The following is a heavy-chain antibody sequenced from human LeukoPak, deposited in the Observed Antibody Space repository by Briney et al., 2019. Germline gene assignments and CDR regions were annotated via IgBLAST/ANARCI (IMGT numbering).Heavy chain of an antibody. CDR2: IYHSEST. D-gene: IGHD1-26*01. CDR1: GGSISNSSSY. J-gene: IGHJ4*02. CDR3: ARVGKWELLALNRGNKRFDY. Sequence: SETLSLTCTVSGGSISNSSSYWGWIRQPPGKGLEWIGSIYHSESTYYNPSLKSRVTISVDTSKNQFSLKLSSVTAADTAVYYCARVGKWELLALNRGNKRFDYWGQGTLVTVSS. V-gene: IGHV4-39*07.